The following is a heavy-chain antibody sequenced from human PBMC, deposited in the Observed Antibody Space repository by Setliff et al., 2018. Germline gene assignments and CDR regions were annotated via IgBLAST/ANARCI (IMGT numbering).Heavy chain of an antibody. CDR2: IVQSSHT. V-gene: IGHV3-53*01. CDR3: ARRPDYSGYQSLALSSPPDWLDS. Sequence: GGSLRLSCATSGFTFRDYSLAWVRQAPGQGLEWVSGIVQSSHTFYADSMEGRFTISRDNTRNTISLQMSSLRAEDTALYYCARRPDYSGYQSLALSSPPDWLDSWGQGTLVTVSS. CDR1: GFTFRDYS. D-gene: IGHD3-22*01. J-gene: IGHJ5*01.